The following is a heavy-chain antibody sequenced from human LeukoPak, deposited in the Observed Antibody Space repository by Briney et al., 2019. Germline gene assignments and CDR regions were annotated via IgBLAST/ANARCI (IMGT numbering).Heavy chain of an antibody. CDR1: GFTFSSYS. CDR2: ISSSSSYI. CDR3: ARPLAVAGRHLSLDAFDI. D-gene: IGHD6-19*01. V-gene: IGHV3-21*01. Sequence: GGSLRLSCAASGFTFSSYSMNWVRQAPGKGLEWVSSISSSSSYIYYADSVKGRFTISRDNAKNSLYLQMNSLRAEDTAVYYCARPLAVAGRHLSLDAFDIWGQGTMVTVSS. J-gene: IGHJ3*02.